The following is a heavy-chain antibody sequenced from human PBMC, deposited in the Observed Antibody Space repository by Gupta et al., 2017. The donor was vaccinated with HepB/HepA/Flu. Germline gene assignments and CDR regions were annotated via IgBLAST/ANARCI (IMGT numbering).Heavy chain of an antibody. CDR2: IYYSGST. J-gene: IGHJ6*03. Sequence: QVQLQASGPGLVKPSETLSLTCTVSGGSISSYDWRWIRQPPGKGLEWIGYIYYSGSTNYNPSLKRRVTISVDTSKNQFSLKLSSVTAADTAVYYCARSPSRAHYYYYYMDVWGKGTTVTVSS. V-gene: IGHV4-59*01. CDR3: ARSPSRAHYYYYYMDV. CDR1: GGSISSYD.